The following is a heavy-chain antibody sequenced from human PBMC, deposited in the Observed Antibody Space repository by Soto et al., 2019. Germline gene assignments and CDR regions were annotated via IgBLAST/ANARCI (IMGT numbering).Heavy chain of an antibody. V-gene: IGHV3-20*04. CDR3: ARDQITIFGVITRGGMDV. CDR1: GFTFDDYG. J-gene: IGHJ6*02. D-gene: IGHD3-3*01. CDR2: INWNGGST. Sequence: GGSLRLSCAASGFTFDDYGMSWVRQAPGKGLEWVSGINWNGGSTGYADSVKGRFTISRDNAKNSLYLQMNSLRAEDTALYYCARDQITIFGVITRGGMDVWGQGTTVTVSS.